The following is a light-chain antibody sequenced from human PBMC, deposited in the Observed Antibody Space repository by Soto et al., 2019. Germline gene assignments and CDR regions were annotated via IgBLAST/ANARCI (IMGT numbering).Light chain of an antibody. J-gene: IGKJ1*01. CDR1: QSVVSW. CDR3: QPYNTYAT. Sequence: DIPMPQSPSTLYASAGARVTITCRASQSVVSWLAWYHQKPGKAPRLLIYDVSSLESGVPSRFSGSGSATDFTLTISSLHPEDFATDYCQPYNTYATFCQGTKVDIK. V-gene: IGKV1-5*01. CDR2: DVS.